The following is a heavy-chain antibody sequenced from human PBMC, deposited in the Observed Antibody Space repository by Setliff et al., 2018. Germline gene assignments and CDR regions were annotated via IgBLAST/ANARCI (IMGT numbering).Heavy chain of an antibody. V-gene: IGHV4-4*08. CDR1: GGSISSYY. CDR2: IYSSGRT. D-gene: IGHD1-26*01. Sequence: SETRSLTCTVSGGSISSYYWIWIRQPPGKGLEWIGYIYSSGRTNYNPSLKSRVTLSVDTSNNQFSLKVCSVTAADTAVYYCARAPPNRYSGSYEYFYMDVWGKGTTVTVSS. J-gene: IGHJ6*03. CDR3: ARAPPNRYSGSYEYFYMDV.